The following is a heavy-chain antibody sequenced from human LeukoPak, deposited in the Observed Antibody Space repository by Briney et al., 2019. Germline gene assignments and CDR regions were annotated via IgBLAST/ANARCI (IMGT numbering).Heavy chain of an antibody. CDR3: ARDSSWSFDY. J-gene: IGHJ4*02. Sequence: GGSLRLSCAASGFTFSSYSMNWVRQAPGKGLEWISYIISTANAIYYADSVKGRFTISRDNAKNSVYLQMNSLRAEDTAVYYCARDSSWSFDYWGQGTLVTVPS. V-gene: IGHV3-48*01. CDR1: GFTFSSYS. D-gene: IGHD3-10*01. CDR2: IISTANAI.